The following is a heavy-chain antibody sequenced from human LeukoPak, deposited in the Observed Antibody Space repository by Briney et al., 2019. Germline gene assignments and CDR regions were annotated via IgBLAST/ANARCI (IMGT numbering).Heavy chain of an antibody. CDR2: ISWDGGST. D-gene: IGHD6-19*01. V-gene: IGHV3-43D*03. J-gene: IGHJ4*02. CDR3: AKERLRGQWLVSFDY. CDR1: GLTFDDYA. Sequence: GGSLRLSCAASGLTFDDYAMHWVRQAPGKGLEWVSLISWDGGSTYYADSVKGRFTISRDNSKNSLYLQMNSLRAEDTALYYCAKERLRGQWLVSFDYWGQGTLVTVSS.